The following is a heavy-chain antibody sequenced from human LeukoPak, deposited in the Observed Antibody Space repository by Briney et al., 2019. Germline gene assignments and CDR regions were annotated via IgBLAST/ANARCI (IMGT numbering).Heavy chain of an antibody. CDR3: ARNAHYYDSSGYYYVGHFQH. CDR1: GGSISSYY. J-gene: IGHJ1*01. CDR2: IYYSGST. V-gene: IGHV4-39*07. D-gene: IGHD3-22*01. Sequence: SETLSLTCTVSGGSISSYYWSWIRQPPGKGLEWIGSIYYSGSTYYNPSLKSRVTISVDTSKNQFSLKLSSVTAADTAVYYCARNAHYYDSSGYYYVGHFQHWGQGTLVTVSS.